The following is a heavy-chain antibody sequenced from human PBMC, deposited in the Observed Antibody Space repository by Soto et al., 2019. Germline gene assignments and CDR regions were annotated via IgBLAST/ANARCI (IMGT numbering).Heavy chain of an antibody. CDR2: TYYRSKSYN. V-gene: IGHV6-1*01. CDR1: GDSVSSNSAG. D-gene: IGHD3-22*01. Sequence: SQTLSLTCAISGDSVSSNSAGWNWIRQSPSRGLEWLGRTYYRSKSYNDYAVSVKSRITINPDTSKNQFSLQLNSVTPEDTAVYYCARDRYYYDSSGPLFDAFDIWGHGTIAT. J-gene: IGHJ3*02. CDR3: ARDRYYYDSSGPLFDAFDI.